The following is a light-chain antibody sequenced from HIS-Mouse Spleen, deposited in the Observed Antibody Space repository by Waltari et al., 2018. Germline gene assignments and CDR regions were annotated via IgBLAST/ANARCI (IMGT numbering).Light chain of an antibody. Sequence: SYELTQPPSVSVSPGQTARTTCSGDALQKKYAYLYQQKSGKAPVLVIYEDSKRPSGIPERFSGSSSGTMATLTISGAQVEDEADYYCYSTDSSGNHRVFGGGTKLTVL. CDR2: EDS. CDR1: ALQKKY. V-gene: IGLV3-10*01. J-gene: IGLJ2*01. CDR3: YSTDSSGNHRV.